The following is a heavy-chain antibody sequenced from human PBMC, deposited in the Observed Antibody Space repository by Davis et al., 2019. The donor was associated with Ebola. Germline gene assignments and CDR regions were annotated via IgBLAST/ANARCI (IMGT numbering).Heavy chain of an antibody. CDR3: ANARYSYGAAYFDN. CDR2: ITYDGKNQ. J-gene: IGHJ4*02. V-gene: IGHV3-30*02. CDR1: GFILSDYG. D-gene: IGHD1-26*01. Sequence: GESLKISCRTSGFILSDYGMHWVRQPPGKGLEWVAFITYDGKNQYYKDSVKGRFTISRSNPNNTVSLQMKNLRSDDTAVYYCANARYSYGAAYFDNWGRGVLV.